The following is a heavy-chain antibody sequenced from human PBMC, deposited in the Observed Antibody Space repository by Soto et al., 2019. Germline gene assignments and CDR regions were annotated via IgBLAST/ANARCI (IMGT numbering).Heavy chain of an antibody. CDR3: TRGLFSGSSYSGSWYYFDS. CDR2: INHSGSS. D-gene: IGHD1-26*01. CDR1: GGSFSGYI. Sequence: LETLSLTCAFSGGSFSGYIWTWIRQTTGKGLQWIGQINHSGSSIYNPSLKNRVTISTMSNNKFSLELSSVTAADTAVYYCTRGLFSGSSYSGSWYYFDSWGQGTMVTVSS. J-gene: IGHJ4*02. V-gene: IGHV4-34*01.